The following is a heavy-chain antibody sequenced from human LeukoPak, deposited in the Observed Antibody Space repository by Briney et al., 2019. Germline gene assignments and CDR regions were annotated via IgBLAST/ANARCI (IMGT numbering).Heavy chain of an antibody. V-gene: IGHV3-74*01. CDR2: INRDGSST. CDR3: ARAHYYDSSGSFDY. CDR1: GFTFSSYW. J-gene: IGHJ4*02. Sequence: GGSLRLSCAASGFTFSSYWMHWVRPAPGKGLVWVSRINRDGSSTSYADSVKGRFTISRDNAKNTLYLQMNSLRAEDTAVYYCARAHYYDSSGSFDYWGQGTLVTVSS. D-gene: IGHD3-22*01.